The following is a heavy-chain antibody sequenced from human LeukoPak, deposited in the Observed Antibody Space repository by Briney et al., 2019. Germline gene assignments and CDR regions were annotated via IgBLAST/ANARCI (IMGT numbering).Heavy chain of an antibody. D-gene: IGHD3-16*02. CDR2: ISGSGGST. J-gene: IGHJ4*02. Sequence: GGSLRLSCAASGFTFSSYGMSWVRQAPGEGLEWVSAISGSGGSTYYADSVKGRFTISRDNSKNTLYLQMNSLRAEDTAVYYCAKGHDYVWGSYRSYYFDYWGQGTLVTVSS. V-gene: IGHV3-23*01. CDR1: GFTFSSYG. CDR3: AKGHDYVWGSYRSYYFDY.